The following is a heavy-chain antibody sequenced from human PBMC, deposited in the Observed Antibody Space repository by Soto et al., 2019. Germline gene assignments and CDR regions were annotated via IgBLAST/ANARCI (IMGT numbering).Heavy chain of an antibody. D-gene: IGHD3-10*01. CDR1: GFTFYTYE. V-gene: IGHV3-48*03. CDR2: ISSSGSTT. J-gene: IGHJ3*01. Sequence: EVQLVESGGGLVQPGGSLRLSCAASGFTFYTYEMNWVRQAPGKGLEWVSYISSSGSTTYYADSVKGRFTISRDNAKNSLYLQMNSLRAEDTAIYYCATRSGGGGAFDFWGQGPMVTVSS. CDR3: ATRSGGGGAFDF.